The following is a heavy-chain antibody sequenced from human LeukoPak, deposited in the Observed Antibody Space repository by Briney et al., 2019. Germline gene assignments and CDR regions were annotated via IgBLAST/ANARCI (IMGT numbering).Heavy chain of an antibody. CDR1: GFTFSDFH. CDR2: ISGSGYAI. V-gene: IGHV3-11*01. D-gene: IGHD1-26*01. CDR3: ARLSGTYSRGGDH. Sequence: GGSLRLSCTASGFTFSDFHMGWIRQAPGKGREWVSHISGSGYAIHHPGSVKGRLTISRDNAKNSLYLQMNSLRVEDSAVYYCARLSGTYSRGGDHWGQGTLVTVSS. J-gene: IGHJ4*02.